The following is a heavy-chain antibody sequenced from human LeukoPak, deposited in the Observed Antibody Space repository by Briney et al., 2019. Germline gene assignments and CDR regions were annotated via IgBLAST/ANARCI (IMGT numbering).Heavy chain of an antibody. V-gene: IGHV3-21*01. CDR1: GFTFGSYS. CDR3: ARYQGPQWLVGNRAYFDY. CDR2: ISSSSSYI. D-gene: IGHD6-19*01. J-gene: IGHJ4*02. Sequence: GGSLRLSCAASGFTFGSYSMNWVRQAPGKGLEWVSSISSSSSYIYYADSVKGRFTISRDNAKNSLYLQMNSLRAEDTAVYYCARYQGPQWLVGNRAYFDYWGQGTLVTVSS.